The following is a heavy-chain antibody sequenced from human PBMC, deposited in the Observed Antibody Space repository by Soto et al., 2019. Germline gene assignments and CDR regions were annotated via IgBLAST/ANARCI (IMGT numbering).Heavy chain of an antibody. V-gene: IGHV3-21*01. D-gene: IGHD5-12*01. CDR3: SRDREMATNYYYFNDMAA. CDR2: ISSSSSYI. J-gene: IGHJ6*02. CDR1: GFTFSSYS. Sequence: PGGSLRLSCAASGFTFSSYSMNWVRQAPGKGLEWVSSISSSSSYIYYADSVKGRFTISRDNAKNSLYLQMNSLRAEDTAVYYCSRDREMATNYYYFNDMAAWAQGTT.